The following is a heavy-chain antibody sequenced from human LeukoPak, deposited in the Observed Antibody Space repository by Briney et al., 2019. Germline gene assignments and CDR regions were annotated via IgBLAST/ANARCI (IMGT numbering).Heavy chain of an antibody. CDR2: ISDSGTTI. V-gene: IGHV3-48*03. Sequence: GGSLRLSCAASGFTFSSYDMNWVRPAPGRELEWISYISYISDSGTTIYYADSVKGRFTISRDDAKNSVYLQMNSLRDEDTAVYFCAKDGGGTYRDFDYWGQGTLVTVSS. CDR1: GFTFSSYD. D-gene: IGHD1-14*01. J-gene: IGHJ4*02. CDR3: AKDGGGTYRDFDY.